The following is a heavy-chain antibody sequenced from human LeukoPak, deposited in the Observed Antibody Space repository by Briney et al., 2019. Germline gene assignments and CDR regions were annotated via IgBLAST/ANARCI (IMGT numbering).Heavy chain of an antibody. CDR2: ISSNGGST. Sequence: TGGSLRLSCAASGFTFSSYAMHWVHQAPGKGLEYVSAISSNGGSTYYANSVKGRFTISRDNSKNTLYPQMGSLRAEDMAVYYCARSGSSSPEDAFDIWGQGTMVTVSS. J-gene: IGHJ3*02. CDR1: GFTFSSYA. D-gene: IGHD6-13*01. V-gene: IGHV3-64*01. CDR3: ARSGSSSPEDAFDI.